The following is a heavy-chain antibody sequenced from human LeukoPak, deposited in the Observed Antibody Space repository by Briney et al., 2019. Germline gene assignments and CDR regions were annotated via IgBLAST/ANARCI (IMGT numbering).Heavy chain of an antibody. CDR3: ARAEAGVVVAYYFDY. V-gene: IGHV1-2*02. Sequence: ASVKVSCKASGYTFSGNYMHWVRQAPGQGLEWMGWINPNSGGTNYAQKFQGRVTMTRDTSTSTTYMELSRLTSDDTAVYYCARAEAGVVVAYYFDYWGQGTLVTVSS. CDR2: INPNSGGT. J-gene: IGHJ4*02. D-gene: IGHD2-15*01. CDR1: GYTFSGNY.